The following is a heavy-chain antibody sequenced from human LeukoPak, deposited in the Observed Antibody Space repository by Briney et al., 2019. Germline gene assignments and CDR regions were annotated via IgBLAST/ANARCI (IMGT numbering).Heavy chain of an antibody. D-gene: IGHD3-10*01. V-gene: IGHV3-7*01. CDR3: ARDSPFGFY. J-gene: IGHJ4*02. CDR2: IKQDGSEK. CDR1: GFTFSSHW. Sequence: SGGSLRLSCAASGFTFSSHWMHWVRQAPGKGLEWVANIKQDGSEKNYVDSVKGRFIISRDNARNSLYLQMNSLRAEDTAVYYCARDSPFGFYWGQGTLVTVSS.